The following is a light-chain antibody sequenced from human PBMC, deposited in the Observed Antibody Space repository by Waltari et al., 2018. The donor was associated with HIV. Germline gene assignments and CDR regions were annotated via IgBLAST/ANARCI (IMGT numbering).Light chain of an antibody. J-gene: IGLJ2*01. CDR1: RRDH. CDR2: DVI. Sequence: QSAPTQPASVPGSPGQSITISCLARRRDHVSWYQKHAGKVPKLLIYDVINRPSGVSDRFSGSMSGNTASLTISALQVEDEAEYYCASYTHRTTLVLFGGGTKLTVL. CDR3: ASYTHRTTLVL. V-gene: IGLV2-14*03.